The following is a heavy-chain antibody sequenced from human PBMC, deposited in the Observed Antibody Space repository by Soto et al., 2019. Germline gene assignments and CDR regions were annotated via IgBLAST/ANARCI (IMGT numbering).Heavy chain of an antibody. V-gene: IGHV4-31*03. J-gene: IGHJ6*02. CDR1: GGSISSGGYY. D-gene: IGHD2-21*01. CDR2: IYYSGST. Sequence: QVQLQESGPGLVKPSQTLSLTCTVSGGSISSGGYYWSWIRQHPGKGLEWIGYIYYSGSTYYNPSRERRVTISVDTSKNQFSLKLSSVTAADTAVYYCAASCVGCGGFNYYGMDVWGQGTTVTVSS. CDR3: AASCVGCGGFNYYGMDV.